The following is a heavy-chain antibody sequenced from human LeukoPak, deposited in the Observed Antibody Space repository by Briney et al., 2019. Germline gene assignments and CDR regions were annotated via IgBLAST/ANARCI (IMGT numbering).Heavy chain of an antibody. CDR3: ARDHPYSSGWYGRVEALDL. D-gene: IGHD6-19*01. J-gene: IGHJ3*01. Sequence: ASVRVSCKASGFIFTGYYMHWVRQAPGQGLEWMGCINVNSGGTNYAQKFQGRVTMTRDTSISTAYMDLSRLRSDDTAVYYCARDHPYSSGWYGRVEALDLWGQGTTVTVSS. CDR1: GFIFTGYY. CDR2: INVNSGGT. V-gene: IGHV1-2*02.